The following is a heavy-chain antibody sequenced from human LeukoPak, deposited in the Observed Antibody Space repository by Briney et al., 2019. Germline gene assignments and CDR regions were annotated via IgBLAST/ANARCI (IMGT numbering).Heavy chain of an antibody. CDR3: AVIAAAATTDFDY. J-gene: IGHJ4*02. Sequence: ASVKVSCKASGYTFTSYYMHWVRQAPGQGLEWMGIINPSGGSTSYAQKFQGRVTMTRDTSNSTAYMELSRLRSDDTAVYYCAVIAAAATTDFDYWGQGTLVTVSS. D-gene: IGHD6-13*01. V-gene: IGHV1-46*01. CDR1: GYTFTSYY. CDR2: INPSGGST.